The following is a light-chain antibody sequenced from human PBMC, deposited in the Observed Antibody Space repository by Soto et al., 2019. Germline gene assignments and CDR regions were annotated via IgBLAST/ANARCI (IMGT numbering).Light chain of an antibody. CDR3: QQYGGPVPWT. J-gene: IGKJ1*01. V-gene: IGKV3-20*01. Sequence: EVVLTQSPGTLSWSPGERATVSCRASETIIRNYLAWYQKKPGQAPRLLIYGASTRATGIPDRFTGSGSGTDFTLTIARLEPEDFAVYYCQQYGGPVPWTFAQGTKVDIK. CDR2: GAS. CDR1: ETIIRNY.